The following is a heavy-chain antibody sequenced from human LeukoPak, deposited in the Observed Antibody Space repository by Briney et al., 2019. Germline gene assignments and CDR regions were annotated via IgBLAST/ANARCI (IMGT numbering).Heavy chain of an antibody. CDR2: ISGDGGST. Sequence: GGSLRLSCAASGFTFDDYAMHWVRQAPGKGLEWVSLISGDGGSTYYADSVKGRFTISRDNSKNSLYLQMNSLRTEDTALYYCPKDTRDIADAFDIWGQGTMVTVSS. J-gene: IGHJ3*02. CDR1: GFTFDDYA. D-gene: IGHD2-15*01. CDR3: PKDTRDIADAFDI. V-gene: IGHV3-43*02.